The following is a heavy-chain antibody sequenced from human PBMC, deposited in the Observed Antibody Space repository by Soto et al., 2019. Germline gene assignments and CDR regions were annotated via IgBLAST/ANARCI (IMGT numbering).Heavy chain of an antibody. CDR1: GGSVNNYY. V-gene: IGHV4-59*02. CDR3: ARDSSNSWYSPMDP. Sequence: SETLSLTCTVSGGSVNNYYWSWVRLSPGKGLEWIGYIYYTGRTNYNPSLESRVTISVDTSKNQFSLKLRSVTAADTAVYYCARDSSNSWYSPMDPWGQGILVTVSS. CDR2: IYYTGRT. J-gene: IGHJ5*02. D-gene: IGHD1-1*01.